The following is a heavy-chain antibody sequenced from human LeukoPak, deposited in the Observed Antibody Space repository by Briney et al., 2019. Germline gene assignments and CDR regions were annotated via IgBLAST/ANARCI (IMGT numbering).Heavy chain of an antibody. CDR2: IKQDGSEK. J-gene: IGHJ4*02. V-gene: IGHV3-7*01. Sequence: PGGSLRLSCAASGFTFSSYWMTWVRQAPGKGLEWVANIKQDGSEKYYVDSVKGRFTMSRDNAKNALYLQMNSLRAEDTAVYYCARAGYDFWSGSEGTFEYWGQGTLVTVSS. D-gene: IGHD3-3*01. CDR3: ARAGYDFWSGSEGTFEY. CDR1: GFTFSSYW.